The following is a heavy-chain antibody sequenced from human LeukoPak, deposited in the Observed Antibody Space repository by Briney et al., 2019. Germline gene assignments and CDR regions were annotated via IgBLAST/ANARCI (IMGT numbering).Heavy chain of an antibody. D-gene: IGHD6-19*01. CDR1: GYTFTGHY. V-gene: IGHV1-2*02. Sequence: GASVKVSCKASGYTFTGHYMHWVRQAPGQGLEWMGWISPNSGGTDYAQNFQGRVTMTRDTSISTAYMELSRLTSDDTAVYYCARDHVVAGTQFDYWGQGTLVTVSS. CDR3: ARDHVVAGTQFDY. CDR2: ISPNSGGT. J-gene: IGHJ4*02.